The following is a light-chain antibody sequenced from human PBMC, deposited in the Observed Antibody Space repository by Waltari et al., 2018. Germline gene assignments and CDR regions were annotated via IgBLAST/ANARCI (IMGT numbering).Light chain of an antibody. CDR3: QAWDSSTAV. V-gene: IGLV3-1*01. Sequence: SYELTQPPSVSVSPGQTANITCSGDKLGNKYVCWFQQKPGQSPLLVIFQNNRRPSGIPGPFSGSNSGNTATLTISGTQVMDEADFYCQAWDSSTAVFGSGTKVTVL. CDR2: QNN. J-gene: IGLJ1*01. CDR1: KLGNKY.